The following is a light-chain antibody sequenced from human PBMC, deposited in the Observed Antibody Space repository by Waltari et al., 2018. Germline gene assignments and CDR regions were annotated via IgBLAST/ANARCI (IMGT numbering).Light chain of an antibody. CDR3: QAWDNSLVV. Sequence: SYALTQPPSVSVSPGQTASITCSGDKLGEKYACWYQQKPGQSPVLVIYQDNKRPSGILERFSGSNSGHTATLTISGTQAMDEADYYCQAWDNSLVVFGTGTAVTVL. J-gene: IGLJ1*01. V-gene: IGLV3-1*01. CDR2: QDN. CDR1: KLGEKY.